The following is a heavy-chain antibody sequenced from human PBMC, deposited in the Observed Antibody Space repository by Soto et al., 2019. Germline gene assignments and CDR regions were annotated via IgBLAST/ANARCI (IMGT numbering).Heavy chain of an antibody. Sequence: SETLSLTCAVYVGSFSGYYWSWIRQPPGKGLEWIGEINHSGSTNYNPSLKSRVTISVDTSKNQFSLKLSSVTAADTAVYYCVGSYGDYTTYYYYYGMDVWGQGTTVTVSS. D-gene: IGHD4-17*01. V-gene: IGHV4-34*01. CDR3: VGSYGDYTTYYYYYGMDV. CDR2: INHSGST. CDR1: VGSFSGYY. J-gene: IGHJ6*02.